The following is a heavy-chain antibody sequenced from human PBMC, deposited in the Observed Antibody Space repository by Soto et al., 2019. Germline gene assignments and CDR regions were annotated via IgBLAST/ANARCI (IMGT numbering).Heavy chain of an antibody. CDR2: IYYSGST. Sequence: QLQLQESGPGLVKSSETLSLTCTVSGGSISSSSYYWGWIRQPPGKGLEWIGSIYYSGSTYYNSSLKSRVTISVDTSKNQFSLKVSTVTAAVTAVYYCARHDRDYGDQIDYWGQGTLVTVSS. V-gene: IGHV4-39*01. D-gene: IGHD4-17*01. J-gene: IGHJ4*02. CDR1: GGSISSSSYY. CDR3: ARHDRDYGDQIDY.